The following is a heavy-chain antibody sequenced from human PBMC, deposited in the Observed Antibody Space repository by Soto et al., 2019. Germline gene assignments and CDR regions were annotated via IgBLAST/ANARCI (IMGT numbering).Heavy chain of an antibody. J-gene: IGHJ3*02. CDR2: IIPIFGTA. CDR1: GGTFSSYA. Sequence: SVKVSCKASGGTFSSYAISWVRQAPGQGLEWMGGIIPIFGTAHYAQKFQGRVTITADKSTSTAYMELSSLRSEDTAVYYCATFSGVYYYDSSGYGAFDIWGQGTMVTVSS. CDR3: ATFSGVYYYDSSGYGAFDI. V-gene: IGHV1-69*06. D-gene: IGHD3-22*01.